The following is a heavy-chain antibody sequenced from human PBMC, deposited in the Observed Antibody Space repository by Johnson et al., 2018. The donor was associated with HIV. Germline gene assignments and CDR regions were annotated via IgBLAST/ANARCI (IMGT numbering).Heavy chain of an antibody. CDR3: TTDLVPAAKEPVVVGGAFDI. D-gene: IGHD2-2*01. J-gene: IGHJ3*02. V-gene: IGHV3-15*01. Sequence: VQLVESGGGLVTPGGSLRLSCAASGFTFSNAWMSWVRQAPGKGLEWVGRIKSKTDGGTTDYAAPVKGRFTISRDDSKNTLYLQMNSLKTEDTAVYYCTTDLVPAAKEPVVVGGAFDIWGQGTMVTVSS. CDR1: GFTFSNAW. CDR2: IKSKTDGGTT.